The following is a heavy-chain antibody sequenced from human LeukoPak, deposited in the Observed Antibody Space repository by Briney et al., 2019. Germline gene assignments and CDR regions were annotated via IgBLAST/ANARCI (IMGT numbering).Heavy chain of an antibody. J-gene: IGHJ5*02. CDR2: ISGSGGST. V-gene: IGHV3-23*01. CDR1: GFTFGAYA. CDR3: AKIPYSSGWVQNWFDP. Sequence: GGSLRLSCAASGFTFGAYAMSWVRQAPGKGLEWISAISGSGGSTYYADSVKGRFTISRDNSKNTLYLQMNSLRAEDTAVYYCAKIPYSSGWVQNWFDPWGQGTLVTVSS. D-gene: IGHD6-19*01.